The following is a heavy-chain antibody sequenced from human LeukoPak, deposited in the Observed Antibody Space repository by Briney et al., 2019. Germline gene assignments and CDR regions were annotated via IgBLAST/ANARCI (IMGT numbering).Heavy chain of an antibody. Sequence: GGSLRLSCAASGFTFSSYGMHWLRQAPGKGLEWVAVISYDGINKYYADSVKGRFTISRDNSKSTLFLQMNSLRAEDTAVYYCAKDRLAAAGTYYFDYWGQGTLVTVSS. J-gene: IGHJ4*02. CDR3: AKDRLAAAGTYYFDY. CDR2: ISYDGINK. D-gene: IGHD6-13*01. CDR1: GFTFSSYG. V-gene: IGHV3-30*18.